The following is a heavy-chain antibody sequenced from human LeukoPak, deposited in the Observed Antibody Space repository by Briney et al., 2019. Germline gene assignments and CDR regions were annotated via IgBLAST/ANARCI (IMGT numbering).Heavy chain of an antibody. V-gene: IGHV1-46*01. D-gene: IGHD3-10*01. CDR1: GYTFTDYY. J-gene: IGHJ4*02. CDR2: INPSDGVI. Sequence: ASVKVSCKASGYTFTDYYMHLVRQAPGQGLEWMGIINPSDGVIDYAQKFQDRVTMTRDTSTSTVYMELSSLRSEDTAVYYCARRGSGSYVLDYWGQGTLVTVSS. CDR3: ARRGSGSYVLDY.